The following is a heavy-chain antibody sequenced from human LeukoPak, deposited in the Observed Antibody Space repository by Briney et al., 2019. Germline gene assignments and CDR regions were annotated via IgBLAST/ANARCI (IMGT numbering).Heavy chain of an antibody. CDR3: ARGTYYYGSGSYYKAPNWFDP. CDR1: GFTFSSYW. CDR2: INSDGSST. J-gene: IGHJ5*02. V-gene: IGHV3-74*01. D-gene: IGHD3-10*01. Sequence: GGSLRLSCAASGFTFSSYWMHWVRQAPGEGLVWVSRINSDGSSTSYADSVKGRFTISRDNAKNTLYLQMNSLRAEDTAVYYCARGTYYYGSGSYYKAPNWFDPWGQGTLVTVSS.